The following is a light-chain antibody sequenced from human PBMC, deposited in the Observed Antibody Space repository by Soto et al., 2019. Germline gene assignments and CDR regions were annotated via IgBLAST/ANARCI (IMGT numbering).Light chain of an antibody. CDR2: HVT. CDR3: CSYTTSNTFV. Sequence: QSVLTQPASVSGSLGQSITISCSGTSSDVGAYNYVSWYQQYPGKAPKLMIYHVTDRPSGVSNRFSGSKSGNTASLTISGLQAEDEADYYCCSYTTSNTFVFGTGTTVTVL. J-gene: IGLJ1*01. CDR1: SSDVGAYNY. V-gene: IGLV2-14*01.